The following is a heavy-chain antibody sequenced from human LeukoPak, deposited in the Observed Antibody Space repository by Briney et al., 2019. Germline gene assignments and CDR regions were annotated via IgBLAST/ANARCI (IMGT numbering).Heavy chain of an antibody. CDR1: GFTFSSYW. J-gene: IGHJ5*02. CDR3: ARETYCSSTSCYEGGWFDP. D-gene: IGHD2-2*01. CDR2: IKQDGSEK. V-gene: IGHV3-7*01. Sequence: GGSLRLSCAASGFTFSSYWMSWVRQAPGKGLEWVANIKQDGSEKYYVDSVKGRFTISRDNAKNSPYLQMNSLRAEDTAVYYCARETYCSSTSCYEGGWFDPWGQGTLVTVSS.